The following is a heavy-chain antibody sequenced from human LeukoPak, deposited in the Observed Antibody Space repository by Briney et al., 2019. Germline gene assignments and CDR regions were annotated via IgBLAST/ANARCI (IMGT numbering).Heavy chain of an antibody. V-gene: IGHV3-33*01. J-gene: IGHJ4*02. Sequence: PGGSLRLSCAAPGFTFSSYGMHWVRQAPGKGLEWVAVIWYDGSNKYYADSVKGRFTISRDNSKNTLYLQMNSLRAEDTAVYYCARERPYDSSGYDYWGQGTLVTVSS. CDR2: IWYDGSNK. CDR1: GFTFSSYG. D-gene: IGHD3-22*01. CDR3: ARERPYDSSGYDY.